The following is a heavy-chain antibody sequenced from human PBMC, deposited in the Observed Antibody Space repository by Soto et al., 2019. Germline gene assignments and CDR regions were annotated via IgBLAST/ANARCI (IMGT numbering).Heavy chain of an antibody. CDR2: IYYSGCT. J-gene: IGHJ4*02. Sequence: QLQLQESGPGLVKPSETLSLTCTVSGGSISSSSYYWGWIRQPPGKGLEWIGSIYYSGCTYYNPSLKSRVTISVDTSKNQFSLKLSSVTAADTAVYYCARHWTRTELNCSGGSCYSGYFDYWGQGTLVTVSS. CDR1: GGSISSSSYY. V-gene: IGHV4-39*01. D-gene: IGHD2-15*01. CDR3: ARHWTRTELNCSGGSCYSGYFDY.